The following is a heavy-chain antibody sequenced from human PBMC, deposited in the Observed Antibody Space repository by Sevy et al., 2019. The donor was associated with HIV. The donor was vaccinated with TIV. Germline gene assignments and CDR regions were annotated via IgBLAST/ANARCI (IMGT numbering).Heavy chain of an antibody. CDR2: IKKDGTDK. V-gene: IGHV3-7*03. CDR3: ARDRRVEYGGSDY. D-gene: IGHD3-10*01. J-gene: IGHJ4*01. Sequence: GGSLRLSCAVPGFTFSNHWMTWVRQAPGKGLEWVANIKKDGTDKFYVDSVMGQFSISRDNAKDLLYLQMNSLRVEDTAVYYCARDRRVEYGGSDYWGQGTLVTVSS. CDR1: GFTFSNHW.